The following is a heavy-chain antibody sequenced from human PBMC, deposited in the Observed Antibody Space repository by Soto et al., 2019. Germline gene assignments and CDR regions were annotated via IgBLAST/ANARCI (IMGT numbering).Heavy chain of an antibody. CDR2: IYYSGRA. J-gene: IGHJ3*02. CDR1: GGSISSGDYY. D-gene: IGHD3-10*01. V-gene: IGHV4-30-4*01. CDR3: ARDGITMVRANDAFDI. Sequence: QVQLQESGPGLVKPSQTLSLTCTFSGGSISSGDYYWSWIRQPPGKGLEWIGYIYYSGRAYYNPSLTSRVTISVDTSKNQFALKLSSVTAADTAVYYCARDGITMVRANDAFDIWGQGTMVTVSS.